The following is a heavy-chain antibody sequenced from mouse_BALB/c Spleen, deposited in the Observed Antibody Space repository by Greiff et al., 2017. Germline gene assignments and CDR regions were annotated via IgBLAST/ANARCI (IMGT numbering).Heavy chain of an antibody. V-gene: IGHV14-3*02. J-gene: IGHJ2*01. CDR3: ARPHYGSSVFDY. CDR1: GFNIKDAY. CDR2: IDPANGNT. D-gene: IGHD1-1*01. Sequence: EVQLQQSGAELVKPGASVKLSCTASGFNIKDAYMHWVKQRPEQGLEWIGRIDPANGNTKYDPKFQGKATITADTSSNTAYLQLSSLTSEDTAVYYCARPHYGSSVFDYWGQGTALTVSS.